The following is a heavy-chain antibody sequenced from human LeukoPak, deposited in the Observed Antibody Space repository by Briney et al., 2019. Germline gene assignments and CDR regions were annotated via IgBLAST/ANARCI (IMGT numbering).Heavy chain of an antibody. CDR3: ARDRGVAPHLDY. D-gene: IGHD5-12*01. CDR1: GFTFSNYG. J-gene: IGHJ4*02. V-gene: IGHV3-33*01. CDR2: IWFDGTDK. Sequence: RGSPRLSCAASGFTFSNYGMHWVRQAPGKGLEWVAVIWFDGTDKYYADSVRGRFTISRDNSKNTLYLQMSSLRAEDTAVYYCARDRGVAPHLDYWGQGTL.